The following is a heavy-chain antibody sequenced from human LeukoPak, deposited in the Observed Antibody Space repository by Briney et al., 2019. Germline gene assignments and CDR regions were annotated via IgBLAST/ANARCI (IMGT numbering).Heavy chain of an antibody. Sequence: GGSLRLSCKASGFTFINAYMTWVRQAPGKGLEWVGRIQTKTDGGAADYAAPVKGRFTISRDDSQNTVYLQMNSLTIEDTGVYCCTRPLGGIDIFDYWGQGALVSVSS. CDR2: IQTKTDGGAA. D-gene: IGHD2-15*01. CDR3: TRPLGGIDIFDY. V-gene: IGHV3-15*01. J-gene: IGHJ4*02. CDR1: GFTFINAY.